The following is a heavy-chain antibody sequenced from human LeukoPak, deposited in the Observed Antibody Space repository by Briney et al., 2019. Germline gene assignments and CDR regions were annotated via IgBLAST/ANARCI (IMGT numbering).Heavy chain of an antibody. J-gene: IGHJ4*02. CDR1: GFSFSSHW. Sequence: GGALRLSCAASGFSFSSHWMTWVRQAPGEGLEWVANINHFGNEEYYVDSVKGRFTISRDNAKNSLYLQMNSLRAEDTAVYYCGRGKVWSRTYFDFWGQGTLVTVSS. D-gene: IGHD3-10*01. CDR3: GRGKVWSRTYFDF. V-gene: IGHV3-7*01. CDR2: INHFGNEE.